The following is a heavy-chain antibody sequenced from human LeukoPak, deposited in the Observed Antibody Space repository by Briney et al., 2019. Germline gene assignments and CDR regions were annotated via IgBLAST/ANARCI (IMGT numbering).Heavy chain of an antibody. CDR1: GYTFTGYY. Sequence: ASVNVSCKASGYTFTGYYMHWERQAPGQGLEWMGWINPNSGGTNYAQKFQGKVTMTRDTSISTAYMELSRLRSDDTAVYYCARLAANWFDPWGQGTLVTVSS. CDR2: INPNSGGT. D-gene: IGHD6-25*01. V-gene: IGHV1-2*02. J-gene: IGHJ5*02. CDR3: ARLAANWFDP.